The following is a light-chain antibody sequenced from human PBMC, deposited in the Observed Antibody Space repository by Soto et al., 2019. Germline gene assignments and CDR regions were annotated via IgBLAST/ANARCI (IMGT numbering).Light chain of an antibody. CDR3: QQYNNWPPVT. Sequence: IQMTQSPSTLSGSVGDRVTITCRASQTISSWLAWYQQKPGKAPKLLIYKASTLKSGVPSRFSGSGSGTEFTLTISSLQSEDFGVYYCQQYNNWPPVTFGQGTRLEIK. V-gene: IGKV1-5*03. J-gene: IGKJ5*01. CDR2: KAS. CDR1: QTISSW.